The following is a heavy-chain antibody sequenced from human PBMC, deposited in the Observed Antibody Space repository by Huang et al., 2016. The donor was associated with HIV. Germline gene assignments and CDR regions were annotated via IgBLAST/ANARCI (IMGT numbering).Heavy chain of an antibody. Sequence: EVPLVESGGGLVQPGGSLRLSCVASGFTVNSNYMAWVRQAPGKGMEWVSLSYHGGKAHYADSVKGRFTISGDISQNTVFLQMSSLRVEDTAVYYCARGRYGTPNAWGQGTLVTVSS. V-gene: IGHV3-53*01. CDR1: GFTVNSNY. CDR2: SYHGGKA. J-gene: IGHJ5*02. D-gene: IGHD5-18*01. CDR3: ARGRYGTPNA.